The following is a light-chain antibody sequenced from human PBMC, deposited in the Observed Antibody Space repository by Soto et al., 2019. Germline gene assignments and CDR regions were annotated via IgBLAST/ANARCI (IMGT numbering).Light chain of an antibody. CDR1: SSNIGRNA. Sequence: QPVLTQPPSASGTPGQRVTISCSGSSSNIGRNAVSWYQHLPGTAPKLLIYSNNQRPSWVPDRFSGSKSGTSASLAISGLQSEDEADYYCAAWDDSLNGQGVFGGGTKLTVL. V-gene: IGLV1-44*01. J-gene: IGLJ3*02. CDR2: SNN. CDR3: AAWDDSLNGQGV.